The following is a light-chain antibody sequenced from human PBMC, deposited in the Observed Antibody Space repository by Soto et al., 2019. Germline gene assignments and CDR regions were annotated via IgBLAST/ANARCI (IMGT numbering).Light chain of an antibody. CDR1: QSVSSY. Sequence: EIVLTQFPATLSLSPGERATLSCRASQSVSSYLAWYQQKPGQAPRLLIYDISNRATGIPARFIGSGSGTDFTLTISSIEPEDSAVYYCQQRNAWPRNTFGQGTELEI. V-gene: IGKV3-11*01. J-gene: IGKJ2*01. CDR2: DIS. CDR3: QQRNAWPRNT.